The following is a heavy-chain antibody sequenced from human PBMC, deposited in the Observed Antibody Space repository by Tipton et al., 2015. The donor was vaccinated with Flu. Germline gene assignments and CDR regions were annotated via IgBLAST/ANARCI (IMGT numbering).Heavy chain of an antibody. V-gene: IGHV4-61*01. J-gene: IGHJ4*02. D-gene: IGHD3-3*01. CDR1: GASVNSGSYY. CDR3: ARGLGSFDFWSGSDY. CDR2: ISYSGIT. Sequence: TLSLTCTVAGASVNSGSYYWTWIRQPPGKGLEWIGHISYSGITNYNPSLTSRVTILADTSKNQFSLNLISVTTADTAVYFCARGLGSFDFWSGSDYWGQGTLVTVSS.